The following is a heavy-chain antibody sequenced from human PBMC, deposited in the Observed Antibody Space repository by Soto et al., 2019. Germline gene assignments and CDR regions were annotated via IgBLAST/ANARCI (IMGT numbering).Heavy chain of an antibody. CDR2: IYYSGST. Sequence: PSETLSLTCTVSGGSISSYYWSWIRQPPGKGLEWIGYIYYSGSTNYNPSLKSRVTISVDTSKNQFSLKLSSVTAADTAVYYCARAVAGYSSSYYRGYYGMDVWGQGTTVTVSS. V-gene: IGHV4-59*01. D-gene: IGHD6-13*01. CDR1: GGSISSYY. CDR3: ARAVAGYSSSYYRGYYGMDV. J-gene: IGHJ6*02.